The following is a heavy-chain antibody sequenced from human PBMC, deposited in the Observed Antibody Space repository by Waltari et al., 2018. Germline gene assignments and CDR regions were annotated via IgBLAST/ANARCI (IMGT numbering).Heavy chain of an antibody. J-gene: IGHJ6*02. V-gene: IGHV4-59*01. Sequence: QVQLQESGPGLVKPSETLSLTCSVSGGSITNYYWSWVREAPGQGLVWLGYVFYREGTTYSPYSGTHEYNPSFESRVTMSVDTSKNQISLQMTSATAADTAVYYCASNDFWSGRYYGMDVWGQGTTVTVSS. CDR3: ASNDFWSGRYYGMDV. D-gene: IGHD3-3*01. CDR2: VFYREGTTYSPYSGTH. CDR1: GGSITNYY.